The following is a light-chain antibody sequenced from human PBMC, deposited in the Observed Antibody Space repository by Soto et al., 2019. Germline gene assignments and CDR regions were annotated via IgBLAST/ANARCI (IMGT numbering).Light chain of an antibody. V-gene: IGKV1-5*01. Sequence: DIQMTQSPSTLSASVGARVTITCRASQSISSWLAWYQQKPGKAPKLLIYDASSLESGVPSRFSGSGSRTEFSLTISSLQPDDFANYYCQQYNSYSPWTFGQGTKVEIK. CDR3: QQYNSYSPWT. CDR1: QSISSW. CDR2: DAS. J-gene: IGKJ1*01.